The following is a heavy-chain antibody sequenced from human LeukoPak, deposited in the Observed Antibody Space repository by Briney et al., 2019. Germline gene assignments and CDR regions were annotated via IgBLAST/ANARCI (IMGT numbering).Heavy chain of an antibody. CDR2: ISYDGSNK. CDR1: GFTFSSYA. Sequence: GGSLRLSCAASGFTFSSYAMHWVRQAPGKGLEWVAVISYDGSNKYYADSVKGRFTISRDNSKNTLYLQMNSLRADDTAIYYCVKSQSYYDTSGPLWGLYWGQGTLVTVSS. CDR3: VKSQSYYDTSGPLWGLY. V-gene: IGHV3-30*04. D-gene: IGHD3-22*01. J-gene: IGHJ4*02.